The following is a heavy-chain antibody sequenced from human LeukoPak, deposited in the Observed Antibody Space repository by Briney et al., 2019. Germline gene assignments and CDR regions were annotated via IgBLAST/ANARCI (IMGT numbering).Heavy chain of an antibody. CDR2: IYYSGST. CDR1: GGSISSSSYY. D-gene: IGHD1-7*01. V-gene: IGHV4-39*01. Sequence: PSETLSLTCTVSGGSISSSSYYWGWIRQSPGKGLEWIGSIYYSGSTYYSPSLKCRVTISVDTSKNQFSLKLSSVTAADTAVYYCARHSSLRSPTTPWGQGTLVTVSS. CDR3: ARHSSLRSPTTP. J-gene: IGHJ5*02.